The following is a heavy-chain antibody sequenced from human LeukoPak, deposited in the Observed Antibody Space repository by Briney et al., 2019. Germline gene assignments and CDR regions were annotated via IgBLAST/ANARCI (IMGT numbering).Heavy chain of an antibody. CDR2: IYTSGST. Sequence: PSETLSLTCTVSGGSISSYYWSWIRQPPGKGLEWIGYIYTSGSTNYNPSLKSRVTMSVDTSKNQFSLKLSSVTAADTAVYYCARDVSGGLIVGATGWFDPWGQGTLVTVSS. V-gene: IGHV4-4*09. J-gene: IGHJ5*02. D-gene: IGHD1-26*01. CDR3: ARDVSGGLIVGATGWFDP. CDR1: GGSISSYY.